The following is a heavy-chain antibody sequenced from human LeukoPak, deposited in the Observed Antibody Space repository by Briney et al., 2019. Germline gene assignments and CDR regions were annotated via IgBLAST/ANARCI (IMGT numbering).Heavy chain of an antibody. CDR1: GFTFSSYW. CDR3: ARGSSGWYIYGMDV. Sequence: PGGSLRLSCAASGFTFSSYWMSWVRRAPGKGLEWVSVIYSGGSTYYADSVKGRFTISRDNSKNTLYLQMNSLRAEDTAVYYCARGSSGWYIYGMDVWGQGTTVTVSS. V-gene: IGHV3-66*01. J-gene: IGHJ6*02. CDR2: IYSGGST. D-gene: IGHD6-19*01.